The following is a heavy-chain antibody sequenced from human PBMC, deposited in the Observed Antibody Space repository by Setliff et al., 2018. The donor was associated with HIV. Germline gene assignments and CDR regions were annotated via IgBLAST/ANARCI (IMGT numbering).Heavy chain of an antibody. CDR1: GYTFTGYY. CDR2: IDTDNGYR. CDR3: ARWCAAAGCYPAIYHFDS. Sequence: GASVKVSCKASGYTFTGYYMHWVRQAPGQRLEWMGRIDTDNGYRRYSPKLQGRVTITKDTSANTAYMELRGLRSEDTAVYYCARWCAAAGCYPAIYHFDSWGQGTLVTVS. V-gene: IGHV1-3*04. J-gene: IGHJ4*02. D-gene: IGHD2-2*01.